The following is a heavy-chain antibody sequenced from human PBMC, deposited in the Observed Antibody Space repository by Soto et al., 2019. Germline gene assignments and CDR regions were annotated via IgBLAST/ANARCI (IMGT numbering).Heavy chain of an antibody. CDR2: ISGSGGST. D-gene: IGHD4-17*01. V-gene: IGHV3-23*01. CDR3: AKDLLTTVTNYDY. J-gene: IGHJ4*02. Sequence: EVQLLESGGGLVQPGGSLRLSCAASGFTFSSYAMSWVRQAPGKGLEWVSAISGSGGSTYYADSVKGRFTISRDNSKNTLELQMNRLRAEEKAVYYCAKDLLTTVTNYDYWGQGTLVTVSS. CDR1: GFTFSSYA.